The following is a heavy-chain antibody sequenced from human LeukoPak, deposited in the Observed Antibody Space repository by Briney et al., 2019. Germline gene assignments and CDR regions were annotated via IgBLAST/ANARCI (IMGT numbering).Heavy chain of an antibody. D-gene: IGHD6-19*01. V-gene: IGHV3-23*01. J-gene: IGHJ4*02. Sequence: PGGTLRLSCAASGFTFSSYGMSWVRQAPGKGLEWVSAISGSGGSTYYADSVKGRFTISRDNSKNTLYLQMNSLRAEDTAVYYCAGDQSCGWYFRFDYWGQATLVTVSS. CDR1: GFTFSSYG. CDR3: AGDQSCGWYFRFDY. CDR2: ISGSGGST.